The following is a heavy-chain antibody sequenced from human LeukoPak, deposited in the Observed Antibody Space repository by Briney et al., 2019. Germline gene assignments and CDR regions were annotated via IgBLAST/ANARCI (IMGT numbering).Heavy chain of an antibody. D-gene: IGHD6-6*01. CDR2: MYSGGNT. J-gene: IGHJ4*02. CDR3: ARDKGTSYLSSFDY. CDR1: GFTFGDYA. Sequence: GGSLRLSCAASGFTFGDYAMSWVRQAPGKRLECVSVMYSGGNTYYADSVKGRSTMSRDNFKNTLYLQMNSLRAEDTAVYYCARDKGTSYLSSFDYWGQGTLVTVSS. V-gene: IGHV3-66*01.